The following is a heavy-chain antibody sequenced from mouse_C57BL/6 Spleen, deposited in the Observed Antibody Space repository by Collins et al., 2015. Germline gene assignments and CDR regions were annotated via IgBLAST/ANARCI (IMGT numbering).Heavy chain of an antibody. CDR2: IYPGDGDT. V-gene: IGHV1-82*01. D-gene: IGHD4-1*01. Sequence: QVQLQQSGPELVKPGASVKISCKASGYAFSSSWMNWVKQRPGKGLEWIGRIYPGDGDTNYNGKFKGKATLTADKSSSTAYMQLSSLTSEESAVYFCAAPGTPIAYWGQGTLVTVSA. CDR3: AAPGTPIAY. CDR1: GYAFSSSW. J-gene: IGHJ3*01.